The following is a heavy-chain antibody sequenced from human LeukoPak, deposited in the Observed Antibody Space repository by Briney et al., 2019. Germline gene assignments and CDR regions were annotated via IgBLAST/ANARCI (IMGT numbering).Heavy chain of an antibody. J-gene: IGHJ4*02. V-gene: IGHV4-59*01. D-gene: IGHD6-19*01. Sequence: SETLSLTCTVSGGPFRVYSWTGSRNPPGKGLNWFGYIYYSGSTNYNPSLKSRVTISVDTSKNQFSLKLSSVSAADTAVYYCARASSGWLLGYFDYWGQGTLVTVSS. CDR2: IYYSGST. CDR1: GGPFRVYS. CDR3: ARASSGWLLGYFDY.